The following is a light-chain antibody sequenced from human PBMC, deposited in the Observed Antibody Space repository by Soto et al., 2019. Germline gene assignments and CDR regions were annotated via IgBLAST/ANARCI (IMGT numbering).Light chain of an antibody. CDR3: SSYTTSSTKV. J-gene: IGLJ3*02. CDR2: EVS. CDR1: SSDVGGYNY. V-gene: IGLV2-14*01. Sequence: QSVLTQPASVSGSPGQSITISCTGTSSDVGGYNYVSWYQQHPGKVPKLILYEVSNRPSGVSNRFSGSKSGNTASLAISGLQAVDEADYYCSSYTTSSTKVFGGGTKLTVL.